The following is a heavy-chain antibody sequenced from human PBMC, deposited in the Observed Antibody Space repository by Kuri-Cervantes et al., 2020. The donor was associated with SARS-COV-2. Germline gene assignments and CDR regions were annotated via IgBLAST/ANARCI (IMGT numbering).Heavy chain of an antibody. CDR1: GGTFSSYA. CDR2: IIPILGIA. J-gene: IGHJ4*02. V-gene: IGHV1-69*04. Sequence: SVKVSCKASGGTFSSYAISWVRRAPGQGLEWMGRIIPILGIANYARKFQGRVTITADKSTSTAYMELSSLRSEDTAVYYCARSEGYCSSTSCPLPGDYWGQGTLVTVSS. CDR3: ARSEGYCSSTSCPLPGDY. D-gene: IGHD2-2*01.